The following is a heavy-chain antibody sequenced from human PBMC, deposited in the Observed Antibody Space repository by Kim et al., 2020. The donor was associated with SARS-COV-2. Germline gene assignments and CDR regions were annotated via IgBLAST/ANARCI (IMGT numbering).Heavy chain of an antibody. J-gene: IGHJ6*02. V-gene: IGHV3-15*01. D-gene: IGHD1-26*01. Sequence: GTTEYAATVKGRFIILRDDSSTTLYLQMNSLKAEDTAVYYCTGSYIYAMDVWGQGTTVTVSS. CDR2: GTT. CDR3: TGSYIYAMDV.